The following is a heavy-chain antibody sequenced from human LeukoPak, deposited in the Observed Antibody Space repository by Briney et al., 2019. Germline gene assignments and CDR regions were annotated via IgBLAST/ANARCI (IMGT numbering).Heavy chain of an antibody. J-gene: IGHJ6*03. D-gene: IGHD2-21*02. CDR2: IYYSGST. CDR1: GGSISSSSYY. CDR3: ARIDYCGGDCSPDYYYYMDV. Sequence: SSETLSLTCTVSGGSISSSSYYWGWIRQPPGKGLEWIGSIYYSGSTYYNPSLKSRVTISVDTSKNQFSLKLSSVTAADTAVYYCARIDYCGGDCSPDYYYYMDVWGKGTTVTVSS. V-gene: IGHV4-39*01.